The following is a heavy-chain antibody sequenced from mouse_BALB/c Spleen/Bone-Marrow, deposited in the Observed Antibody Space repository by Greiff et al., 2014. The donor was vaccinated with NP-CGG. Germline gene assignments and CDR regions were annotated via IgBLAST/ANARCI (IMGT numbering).Heavy chain of an antibody. V-gene: IGHV2-9*02. J-gene: IGHJ4*01. CDR1: GFSLTTYG. Sequence: VKLEESGPGLVAPSQILSITCTVSGFSLTTYGVHWVRQPPGKGLEWLGVLWADGSTNYNSALMSRLSISKDNSKSQVFLKMNSLQTDDTAMYYCARITTATGAMDYWGQGTSVTVSS. CDR3: ARITTATGAMDY. CDR2: LWADGST. D-gene: IGHD1-2*01.